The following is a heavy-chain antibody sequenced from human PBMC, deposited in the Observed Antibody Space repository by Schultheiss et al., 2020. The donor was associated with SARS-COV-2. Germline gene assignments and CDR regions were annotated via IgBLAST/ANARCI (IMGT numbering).Heavy chain of an antibody. V-gene: IGHV5-51*01. Sequence: GESLKISCKGSGYSFTSYWIGWVRQMPGKGLEWMGIIYPGDSDTRYSPSFQGQVTISADKSISTAYLQWSSLKASDTPMYYCAKAPLLQYQEGGYFDYWGQGTLVTVSS. D-gene: IGHD4-11*01. CDR1: GYSFTSYW. CDR2: IYPGDSDT. CDR3: AKAPLLQYQEGGYFDY. J-gene: IGHJ4*02.